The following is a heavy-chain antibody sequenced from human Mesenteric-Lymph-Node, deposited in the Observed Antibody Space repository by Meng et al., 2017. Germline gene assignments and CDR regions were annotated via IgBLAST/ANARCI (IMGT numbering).Heavy chain of an antibody. CDR2: INHSGST. CDR3: VRSSGWVKTGFDP. V-gene: IGHV4-34*01. CDR1: GGSFSGYY. Sequence: QVSPQQWGAGLLKPSATLSLNWAVYGGSFSGYYWSWIRQPPGKGLEWIGEINHSGSTNYNPSLKSRVTISVDTSKNQFSLKLSSVTAADTAVYYCVRSSGWVKTGFDPWGQGTLVTVSS. D-gene: IGHD6-19*01. J-gene: IGHJ5*02.